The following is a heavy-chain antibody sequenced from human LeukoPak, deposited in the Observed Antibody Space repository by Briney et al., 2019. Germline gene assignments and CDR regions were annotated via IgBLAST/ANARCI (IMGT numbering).Heavy chain of an antibody. J-gene: IGHJ4*02. CDR2: INAGNGNT. Sequence: ASVKVSCKASGYRFTTNMYTIHWLRQAPGHRLEWMGWINAGNGNTKYSQKFQGRVTITGDTSARTVYMEVSSLVSEDTAVYYCARDSDSSGWSWVYWGQGTLVTVSS. V-gene: IGHV1-3*01. CDR1: GYRFTTNMYT. CDR3: ARDSDSSGWSWVY. D-gene: IGHD6-19*01.